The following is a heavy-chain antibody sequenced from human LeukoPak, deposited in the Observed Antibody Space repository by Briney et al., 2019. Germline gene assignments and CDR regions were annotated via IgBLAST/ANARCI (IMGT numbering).Heavy chain of an antibody. J-gene: IGHJ4*02. Sequence: GGSLRLSCAASGFTFSSYAMSWVRQAPGKGLEWVSAISGSGGSTYYADSVKGRFTISRDNSKNTLYLQMNSLRAEDTAVYYCAKGRVLLWFGESDDYWGQGTLVTVSS. CDR3: AKGRVLLWFGESDDY. D-gene: IGHD3-10*01. V-gene: IGHV3-23*01. CDR1: GFTFSSYA. CDR2: ISGSGGST.